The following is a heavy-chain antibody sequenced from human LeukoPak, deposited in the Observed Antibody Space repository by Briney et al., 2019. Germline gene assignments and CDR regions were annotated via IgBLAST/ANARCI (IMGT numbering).Heavy chain of an antibody. D-gene: IGHD6-19*01. CDR3: ARGVYGSDSY. CDR2: YYYTGRT. Sequence: SEPLSLTCTVSGGSISSYYWNWIRQPPGKARECLVFYYYTGRTSYNPALKRRAPISVDTSKNQFSLSLSSVTAADAAVYHCARGVYGSDSYWGQGNLVTVSS. V-gene: IGHV4-59*12. J-gene: IGHJ4*02. CDR1: GGSISSYY.